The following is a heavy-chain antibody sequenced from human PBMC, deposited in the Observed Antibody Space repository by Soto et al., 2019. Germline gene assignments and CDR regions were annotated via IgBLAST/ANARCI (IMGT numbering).Heavy chain of an antibody. V-gene: IGHV3-33*01. J-gene: IGHJ4*02. CDR3: AREGMAGGYFDY. Sequence: QVQLVESGGGVVQPGRSLRLSCAASGFTFSSYGMHWVRQAPGKVLECVAVIWYDGSNKYYADSVKGRFTISRDNSKNTLYLQMNSLRAEDTAVYYCAREGMAGGYFDYWGQGTLVTVSS. D-gene: IGHD3-16*01. CDR1: GFTFSSYG. CDR2: IWYDGSNK.